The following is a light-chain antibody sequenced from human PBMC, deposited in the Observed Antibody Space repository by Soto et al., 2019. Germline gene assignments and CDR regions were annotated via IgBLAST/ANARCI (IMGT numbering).Light chain of an antibody. CDR1: QSVSSTY. Sequence: EIVFTHSPGTLSLSPGERATLSCRASQSVSSTYLAWYQQKPGQAPRLLIYGASNRATGIPDRFSGSGSGTDFTLTISRLEPEDFAVYYCQQYGGSRWTFGQGTKVDIK. J-gene: IGKJ1*01. CDR3: QQYGGSRWT. V-gene: IGKV3-20*01. CDR2: GAS.